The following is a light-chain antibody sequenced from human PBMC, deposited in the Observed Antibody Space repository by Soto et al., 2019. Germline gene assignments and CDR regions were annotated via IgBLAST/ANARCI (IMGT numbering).Light chain of an antibody. CDR2: GAS. Sequence: EIVMTQSPATLSVSPGERVTLSCRASQSVNANLAWYQQKSGRAPSLFIYGASTRATDIPGRFSGSGSGREFTLTISSLQPEDFAVYYCQQYNTWPRTFGQGTKVETK. J-gene: IGKJ1*01. V-gene: IGKV3-15*01. CDR1: QSVNAN. CDR3: QQYNTWPRT.